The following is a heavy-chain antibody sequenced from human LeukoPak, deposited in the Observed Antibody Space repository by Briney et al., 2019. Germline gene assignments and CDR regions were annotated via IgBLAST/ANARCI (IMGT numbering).Heavy chain of an antibody. CDR3: ARFYSSSWYNYYYYGMDV. J-gene: IGHJ6*02. Sequence: GASVKVSCKASGGTFSSYAISWVRQAPGQGLEWMGRIIPILGIANYAQKFQGRVTITADKSTSTAYMELSSLRSEDTAVYYCARFYSSSWYNYYYYGMDVWGQGTTVTVSS. D-gene: IGHD6-13*01. CDR2: IIPILGIA. CDR1: GGTFSSYA. V-gene: IGHV1-69*04.